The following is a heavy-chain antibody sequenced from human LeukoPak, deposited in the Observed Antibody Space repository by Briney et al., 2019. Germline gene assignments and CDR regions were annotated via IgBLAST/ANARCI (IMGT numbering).Heavy chain of an antibody. CDR1: GGSIGGHTFY. J-gene: IGHJ3*02. CDR3: ARLTALAGHRGAFDI. Sequence: SETLSLTCNVSGGSIGGHTFYWDWIRQPPGKGLEWIATIYYNGNTFYDPSLKSRVAISIDMSKSQFFLHLTSVSAADTAVYYCARLTALAGHRGAFDIWGPGTLVTVSS. D-gene: IGHD6-19*01. CDR2: IYYNGNT. V-gene: IGHV4-39*01.